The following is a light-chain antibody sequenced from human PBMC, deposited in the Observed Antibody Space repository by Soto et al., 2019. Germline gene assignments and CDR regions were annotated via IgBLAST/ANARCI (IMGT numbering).Light chain of an antibody. CDR2: EVS. CDR3: SSYTGTRSVI. Sequence: QSALTQPASVSGSPGQSITISCTGTSSDVGAYNSVSWYQQHPGKAPKVMIYEVSNRPSGVSNRFSGSKSGNTAFLTISGLQAEDEADYYCSSYTGTRSVIFGGGTKLTVL. J-gene: IGLJ2*01. V-gene: IGLV2-14*01. CDR1: SSDVGAYNS.